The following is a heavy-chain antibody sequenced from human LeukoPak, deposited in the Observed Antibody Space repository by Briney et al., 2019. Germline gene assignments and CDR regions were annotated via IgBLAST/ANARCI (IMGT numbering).Heavy chain of an antibody. Sequence: GGSLRLSCAASGFTFNTYSMNWVRQAPGMGLEWVSYISSSSGAIYYADSVKGRFTISRDNAKNSLYLQMNSLRAEDMAVYYCARDLNYAFDIWGQGTRVTLSS. V-gene: IGHV3-48*01. CDR1: GFTFNTYS. J-gene: IGHJ3*02. CDR3: ARDLNYAFDI. D-gene: IGHD5-24*01. CDR2: ISSSSGAI.